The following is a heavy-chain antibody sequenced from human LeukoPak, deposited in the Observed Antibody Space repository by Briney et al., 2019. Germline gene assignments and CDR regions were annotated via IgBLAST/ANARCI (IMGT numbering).Heavy chain of an antibody. CDR2: ISSNSSYI. D-gene: IGHD6-13*01. J-gene: IGHJ4*02. CDR1: GFTFSSYS. CDR3: ERNGYSSSWRLDY. Sequence: PGGSLSLSCAASGFTFSSYSMNWVRQAPGKGLEWVSSISSNSSYIYYADSVKGRFTISRDNAKNSLYLQMNSLRAEDTAVYYCERNGYSSSWRLDYWGQGTLVTVSS. V-gene: IGHV3-21*01.